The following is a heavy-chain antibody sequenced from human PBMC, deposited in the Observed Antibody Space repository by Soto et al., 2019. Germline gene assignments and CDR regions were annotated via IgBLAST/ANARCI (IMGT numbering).Heavy chain of an antibody. CDR3: ARCLVYASSYYFDY. CDR2: IKQDGSEK. D-gene: IGHD2-8*01. Sequence: PGGSLRLSCAASGFTFSSYWMSWVRQAPGKGLEWVANIKQDGSEKYYVDSVKGRFTISRDNAKNSLYLQMNSLRAEDTAVYYCARCLVYASSYYFDYWGQGTLVTVSS. J-gene: IGHJ4*02. V-gene: IGHV3-7*01. CDR1: GFTFSSYW.